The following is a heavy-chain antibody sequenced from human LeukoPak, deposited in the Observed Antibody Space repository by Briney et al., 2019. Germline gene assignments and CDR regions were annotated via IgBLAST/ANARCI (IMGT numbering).Heavy chain of an antibody. Sequence: SETLSLTCTVSGGSISSYYWSWIRQPPGKGLEWIGHIYYSGSTNYNPSLKSRVTISIDTSKNQFSLRLSSVTAADTAVYYCARESSGWFDYWGQGTLVTVSS. D-gene: IGHD6-19*01. CDR2: IYYSGST. V-gene: IGHV4-59*01. CDR1: GGSISSYY. CDR3: ARESSGWFDY. J-gene: IGHJ4*02.